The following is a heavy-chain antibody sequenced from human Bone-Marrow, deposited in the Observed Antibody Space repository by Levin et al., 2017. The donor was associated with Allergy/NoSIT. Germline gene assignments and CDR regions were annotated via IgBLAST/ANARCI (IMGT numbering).Heavy chain of an antibody. CDR3: AKDPAYNWNYVGWFDP. D-gene: IGHD1-7*01. V-gene: IGHV3-23*01. CDR2: ISGSGGST. Sequence: ASVKVSCAASGFTFSSYAMSWVRQAPGKGLEWVSAISGSGGSTYYADSVKGRFTISRDNSKNTLYLQMNSLRAEDTAVYYCAKDPAYNWNYVGWFDPWGQGTLVTVSS. CDR1: GFTFSSYA. J-gene: IGHJ5*02.